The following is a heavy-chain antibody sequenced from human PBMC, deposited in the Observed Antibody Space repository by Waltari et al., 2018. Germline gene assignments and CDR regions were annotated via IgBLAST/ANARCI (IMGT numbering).Heavy chain of an antibody. CDR1: GDPLSNNFF. V-gene: IGHV4-4*02. Sequence: QVQLQESGPGLVKPSGTLSLTCTASGDPLSNNFFWSWVRQAPGKGLEGIGQVHQSGRTKYNPSLESRVTVAMDTSKNQFSLKMTSVTAAETAIYFRASDRGRGLYLDSWGQGTLVTVSP. J-gene: IGHJ4*02. D-gene: IGHD2-15*01. CDR2: VHQSGRT. CDR3: ASDRGRGLYLDS.